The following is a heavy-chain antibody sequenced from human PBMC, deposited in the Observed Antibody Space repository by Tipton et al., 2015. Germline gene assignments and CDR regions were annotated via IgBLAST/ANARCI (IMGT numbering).Heavy chain of an antibody. V-gene: IGHV4-38-2*01. J-gene: IGHJ4*02. D-gene: IGHD3-9*01. CDR1: GYSISSGYY. CDR3: ACQDYDILTRDYQTVDY. Sequence: TLSLTCAISGYSISSGYYWGWIRQPPGKGLEWIGSTYHSGDSYYNPSLKSRVTISVDTSKNQFSLRVRSVTAADTAVYYCACQDYDILTRDYQTVDYWGQGTLGTFSS. CDR2: TYHSGDS.